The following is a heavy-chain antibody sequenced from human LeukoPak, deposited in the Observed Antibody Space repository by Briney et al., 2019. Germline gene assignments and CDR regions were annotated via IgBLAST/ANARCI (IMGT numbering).Heavy chain of an antibody. D-gene: IGHD3-22*01. Sequence: PGGSLRLSCAASGFTFSDHYMDWVRQAPGKGLEWVGRTRNKANSYTTEYAASVKSRFTISRDDSKNSLYLQTNSLKTEDTAVYYCGRGAYYYDSSGYGPVDYWGQGTLVTVSS. CDR1: GFTFSDHY. J-gene: IGHJ4*02. CDR2: TRNKANSYTT. V-gene: IGHV3-72*01. CDR3: GRGAYYYDSSGYGPVDY.